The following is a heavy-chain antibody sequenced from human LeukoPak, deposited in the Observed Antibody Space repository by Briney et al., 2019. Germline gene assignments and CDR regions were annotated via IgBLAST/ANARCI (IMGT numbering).Heavy chain of an antibody. V-gene: IGHV3-23*01. J-gene: IGHJ4*02. CDR3: AKANERSIVGATHDY. CDR1: GFTFSSYA. D-gene: IGHD1-26*01. Sequence: GGSLRLPFAASGFTFSSYAMSWVRQAPGKGLELVSAISGSGCSTYYPDSGKGRFTISRDNSKNTMYLQMNSMRAEDTAVYYCAKANERSIVGATHDYWGQGTLVTVSS. CDR2: ISGSGCST.